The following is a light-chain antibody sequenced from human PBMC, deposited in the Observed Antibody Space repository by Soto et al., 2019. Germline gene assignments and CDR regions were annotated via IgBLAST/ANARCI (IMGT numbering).Light chain of an antibody. CDR2: DAS. Sequence: EIVLTQSPATLSLSPGEGATLSCGASQSVSTNYLAWYQQKPGLAPRLLIYDASSRATGISDRFSGSGSGTDFTLTISRLEPEDFAVYYCQKYGSSPSFGGGTKVDIK. CDR1: QSVSTNY. J-gene: IGKJ4*01. CDR3: QKYGSSPS. V-gene: IGKV3D-20*01.